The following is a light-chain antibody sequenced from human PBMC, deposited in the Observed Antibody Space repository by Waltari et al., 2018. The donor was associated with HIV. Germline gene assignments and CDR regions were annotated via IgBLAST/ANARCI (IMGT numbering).Light chain of an antibody. J-gene: IGLJ2*01. V-gene: IGLV1-47*01. CDR3: AAWDDSLSGVV. CDR1: RSNIGSNY. CDR2: RVN. Sequence: GQRVTISCSGNRSNIGSNYVDWYQQLPGTAPKLLIYRVNQRPSGVPDRFSGSKSGTSASLAISGLRSEDEVEYYCAAWDDSLSGVVFGGGTKLTVL.